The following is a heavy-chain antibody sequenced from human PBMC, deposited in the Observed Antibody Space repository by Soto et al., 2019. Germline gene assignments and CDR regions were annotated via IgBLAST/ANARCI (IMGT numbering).Heavy chain of an antibody. CDR2: ISPYNGNT. V-gene: IGHV1-18*01. CDR1: GYTFTSHD. J-gene: IGHJ4*02. D-gene: IGHD3-22*01. Sequence: QVQLVQSGAEVKKPGASVKVSCKASGYTFTSHDISWVRQAPGQGLEWMGWISPYNGNTNYAQRLQGRVTMTADTPTSTAYMELRSLRSDDTAVYYCVRDTRFYFDSSGQHYWGQGTLVTVSS. CDR3: VRDTRFYFDSSGQHY.